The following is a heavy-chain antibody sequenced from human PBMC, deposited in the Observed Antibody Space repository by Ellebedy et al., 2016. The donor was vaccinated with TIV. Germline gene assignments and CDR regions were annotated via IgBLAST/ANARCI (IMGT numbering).Heavy chain of an antibody. CDR2: VHYSGST. J-gene: IGHJ5*02. CDR3: ARDSSNSRWYL. D-gene: IGHD4-23*01. CDR1: GGSINSYY. Sequence: SETLSLXXSVSGGSINSYYWSWIRQSPVKGLEWIGYVHYSGSTKYSPSLKSRVFISIDTSKNQFSLKLSSVTAADTAVYYCARDSSNSRWYLWGQGTLVTVSS. V-gene: IGHV4-59*01.